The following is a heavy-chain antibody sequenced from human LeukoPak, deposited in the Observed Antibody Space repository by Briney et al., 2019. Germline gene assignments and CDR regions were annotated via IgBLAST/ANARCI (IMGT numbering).Heavy chain of an antibody. CDR1: GGSISSSSYY. V-gene: IGHV4-39*01. J-gene: IGHJ6*03. CDR2: IYYSGST. CDR3: ARQAVPAAIIYYYYMDV. D-gene: IGHD2-2*02. Sequence: PSETLSLTCTVSGGSISSSSYYWGWIRQPPGKGLEWIGSIYYSGSTYYNPSLKSRVTISVDTSKNQFSLKLSSVTAADTAVYYCARQAVPAAIIYYYYMDVWGKGTTVTVSS.